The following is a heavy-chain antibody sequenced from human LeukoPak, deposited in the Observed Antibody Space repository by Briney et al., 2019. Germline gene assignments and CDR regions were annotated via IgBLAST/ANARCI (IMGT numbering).Heavy chain of an antibody. V-gene: IGHV1-69*04. Sequence: SVKVSCKASGGTFSSYAISWVRQAPGQGLEWMGRIIPILGIANYAQKFQGRVAITADKSTSTAYMELSSLRSEDTAVYYCARIGSYDSSGYYYAGDAFDIWGQGTMVTVSS. J-gene: IGHJ3*02. CDR1: GGTFSSYA. CDR3: ARIGSYDSSGYYYAGDAFDI. D-gene: IGHD3-22*01. CDR2: IIPILGIA.